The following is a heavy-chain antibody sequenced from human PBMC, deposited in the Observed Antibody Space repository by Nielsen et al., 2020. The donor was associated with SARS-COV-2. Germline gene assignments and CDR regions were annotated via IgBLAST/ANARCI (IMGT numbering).Heavy chain of an antibody. Sequence: GSLRLSCAVYGGPFSDSYWSWIRQPPGKGLEWIGEIYPGGSANYIPSLKSRVTISVDTSKNQFSLKVSSVTAADTAVYYCARGFDPWGQGTLVTVSS. V-gene: IGHV4-34*01. J-gene: IGHJ5*02. CDR1: GGPFSDSY. CDR2: IYPGGSA. CDR3: ARGFDP.